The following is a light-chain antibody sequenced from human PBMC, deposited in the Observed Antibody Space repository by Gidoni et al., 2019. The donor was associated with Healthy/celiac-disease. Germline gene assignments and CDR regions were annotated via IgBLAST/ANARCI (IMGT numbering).Light chain of an antibody. CDR1: SSDVGSYNL. CDR2: EGS. J-gene: IGLJ1*01. V-gene: IGLV2-23*01. CDR3: CSYAGSGYV. Sequence: QSALTQPASVSGSPGQSITISCTGTSSDVGSYNLVSWYQQHPGKAPKLMIYEGSKRPSGVSNRFSGSKSGNTASLTISGLQAEDEADYYGCSYAGSGYVFGTGTKVTVL.